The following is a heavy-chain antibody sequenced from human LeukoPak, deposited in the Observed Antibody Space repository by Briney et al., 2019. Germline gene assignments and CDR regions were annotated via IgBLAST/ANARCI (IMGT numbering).Heavy chain of an antibody. Sequence: PGRSLRLSCAASGFSFSTYAVHGVPQAPGKGLEGVALIWHDASHTFYTDSVKGRFTISRDNSKNTVYLQMNSLGGEDTAVYYCAREILGSGSYPDYWGQGTLVTVSS. CDR2: IWHDASHT. D-gene: IGHD3-10*01. J-gene: IGHJ4*02. V-gene: IGHV3-33*01. CDR3: AREILGSGSYPDY. CDR1: GFSFSTYA.